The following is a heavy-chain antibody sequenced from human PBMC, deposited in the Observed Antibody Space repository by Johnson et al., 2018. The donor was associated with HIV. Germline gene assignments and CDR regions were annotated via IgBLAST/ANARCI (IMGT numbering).Heavy chain of an antibody. CDR2: IWYDGSKK. J-gene: IGHJ3*02. D-gene: IGHD3-16*01. V-gene: IGHV3-33*01. Sequence: QVQLVESGGGVVQPGRSLRLSCAASGFTFSTYGMHWVRQAPGKGLEWVAVIWYDGSKKYYVESVQGRFTISRDNSKNTLYLQMNSLRAEDTAVYYCARDKVGVSAFDIWGQGTMVTVSS. CDR3: ARDKVGVSAFDI. CDR1: GFTFSTYG.